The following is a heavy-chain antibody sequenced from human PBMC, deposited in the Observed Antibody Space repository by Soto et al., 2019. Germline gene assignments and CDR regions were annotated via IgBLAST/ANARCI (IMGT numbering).Heavy chain of an antibody. V-gene: IGHV1-69*02. Sequence: ASVKVSCKASGGTFSSYTISWVRQAPGQGLEWMGRIIPILGIANYAQKFQGRVTITADKSTSTAYMELSSLRSEDTAVYYCARVGSERAYCSGGSCPYPFDYWGQGTLVTVSS. J-gene: IGHJ4*02. D-gene: IGHD2-15*01. CDR1: GGTFSSYT. CDR2: IIPILGIA. CDR3: ARVGSERAYCSGGSCPYPFDY.